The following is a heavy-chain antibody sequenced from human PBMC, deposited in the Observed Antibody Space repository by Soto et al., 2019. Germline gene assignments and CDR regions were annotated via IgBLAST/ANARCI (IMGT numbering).Heavy chain of an antibody. Sequence: ASVKVSCKASGYTFTSYGISWVREAPGQGLEWMGWISAYNGNTNYAQKLQGRVTMTTDTSTSTAYMELRSLRSDDTAVYYCASKSDFWSGYWYFDLWGRGTLVTVSS. V-gene: IGHV1-18*01. D-gene: IGHD3-3*01. CDR3: ASKSDFWSGYWYFDL. J-gene: IGHJ2*01. CDR2: ISAYNGNT. CDR1: GYTFTSYG.